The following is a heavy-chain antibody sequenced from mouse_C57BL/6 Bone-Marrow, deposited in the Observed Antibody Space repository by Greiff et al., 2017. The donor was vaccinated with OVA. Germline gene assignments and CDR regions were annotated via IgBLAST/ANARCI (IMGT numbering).Heavy chain of an antibody. V-gene: IGHV5-16*01. J-gene: IGHJ4*01. D-gene: IGHD1-1*01. CDR2: IHYDGSST. CDR3: SRGGVVATDYAMDY. CDR1: GFTFSDYY. Sequence: EVKLVESGGGLVQPGSSMKLSCTASGFTFSDYYMAWVRQGPEKGLEWVANIHYDGSSTYYLDSFKSRYIISRDNAKNILYMQMSSLKSEDTATYYCSRGGVVATDYAMDYWGQGTSVTVSS.